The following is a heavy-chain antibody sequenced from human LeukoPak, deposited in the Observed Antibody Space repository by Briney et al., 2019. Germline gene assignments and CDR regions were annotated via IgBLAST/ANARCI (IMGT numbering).Heavy chain of an antibody. CDR3: ARDRGTTSSSGWYFDP. D-gene: IGHD2-2*01. V-gene: IGHV3-66*01. CDR2: IYSGGST. J-gene: IGHJ2*01. CDR1: GFTVSSNY. Sequence: GGSLRLSCAASGFTVSSNYMSWVRQAPGKGLEWVSVIYSGGSTYYADSVKGRFSISRDNSKNTLYLQMNSLRPEDTAVYYCARDRGTTSSSGWYFDPWGRGTLVTVSS.